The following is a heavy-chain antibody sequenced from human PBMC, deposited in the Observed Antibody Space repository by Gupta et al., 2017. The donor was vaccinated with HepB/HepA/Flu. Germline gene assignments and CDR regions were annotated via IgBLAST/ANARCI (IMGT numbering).Heavy chain of an antibody. D-gene: IGHD2-21*01. CDR3: ARVIHNSKWLLLLRYFEL. V-gene: IGHV4-4*02. Sequence: VRQPPGKGLEWIGEMYQSGSTNYSPSLKSRVTMSLDKSTNQFFLKLTSVTAADTATYYCARVIHNSKWLLLLRYFELWGRGTLVTVSS. CDR2: MYQSGST. J-gene: IGHJ2*01.